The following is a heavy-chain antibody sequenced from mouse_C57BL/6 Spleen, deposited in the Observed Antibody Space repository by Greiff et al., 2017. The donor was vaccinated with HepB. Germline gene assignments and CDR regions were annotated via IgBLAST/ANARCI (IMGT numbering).Heavy chain of an antibody. Sequence: EVQRVESGPGMVKPSQSLSLTCTVTGYSITSGYDWHWIRHFPGNKLEWMGYISYSGSTNYNPSLKSRISITHDTAKNHFFLKLNSVTTEDTATYYCARDNDGYYGGMDYWGQGTSVTVSS. J-gene: IGHJ4*01. CDR2: ISYSGST. D-gene: IGHD2-3*01. CDR1: GYSITSGYD. V-gene: IGHV3-1*01. CDR3: ARDNDGYYGGMDY.